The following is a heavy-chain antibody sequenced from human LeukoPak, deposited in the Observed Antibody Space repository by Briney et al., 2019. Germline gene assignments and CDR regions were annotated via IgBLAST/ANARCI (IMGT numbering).Heavy chain of an antibody. Sequence: NPGXSLRLSCADSGVAFSDYYMSWIRQAPGKGLEWDSYISSSGSNIYYADSVKGRVTIYRDNAKNSLYLQMNSLRAEDTAVYYCARDQIAVAGNAFDIWGQGTMVTVSS. CDR2: ISSSGSNI. CDR1: GVAFSDYY. V-gene: IGHV3-11*04. J-gene: IGHJ3*02. CDR3: ARDQIAVAGNAFDI. D-gene: IGHD6-19*01.